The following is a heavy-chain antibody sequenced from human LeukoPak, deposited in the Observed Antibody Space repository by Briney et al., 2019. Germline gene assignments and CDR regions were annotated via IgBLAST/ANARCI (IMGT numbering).Heavy chain of an antibody. Sequence: SETLSLTCTVSGGSVSSGSYYWSWIRQPPGKGLEWIGYIYYSGSTNYNPSLKSRVTISVDTSKNQFSLKLSSVTAADTAVYYCARVLNRGYYFDYWGKRTLVTVSS. V-gene: IGHV4-61*01. D-gene: IGHD1-14*01. CDR2: IYYSGST. J-gene: IGHJ4*02. CDR3: ARVLNRGYYFDY. CDR1: GGSVSSGSYY.